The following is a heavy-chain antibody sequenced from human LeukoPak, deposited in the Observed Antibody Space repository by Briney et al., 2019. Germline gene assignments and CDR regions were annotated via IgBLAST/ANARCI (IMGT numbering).Heavy chain of an antibody. CDR1: GFTFSSYG. J-gene: IGHJ4*02. D-gene: IGHD3-10*01. V-gene: IGHV3-30*18. CDR2: ISYDGSNK. Sequence: GGSLRLSCAASGFTFSSYGMHWVRQAPGKGLEWVAVISYDGSNKYYADSVKGRFTISRDNSKNTLYLQMNSLRAEDTAVYYCAKAFYGSNFDYWGQGTLVTVS. CDR3: AKAFYGSNFDY.